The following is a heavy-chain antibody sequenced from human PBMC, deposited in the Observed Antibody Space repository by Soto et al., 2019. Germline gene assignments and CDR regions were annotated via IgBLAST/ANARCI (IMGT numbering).Heavy chain of an antibody. Sequence: QAELVQSGAEVKKPGASVKVSCKASGYTFTSYGISWVRQAPGQGLEWMGWISAYNGNTNYAQKLQGRVTMTTDTSTSTAYMELRSLRSDDTAVYYCARGGEYCSGGSCYSTLDHYWGQGTLVTVSS. D-gene: IGHD2-15*01. CDR3: ARGGEYCSGGSCYSTLDHY. CDR2: ISAYNGNT. V-gene: IGHV1-18*01. J-gene: IGHJ4*02. CDR1: GYTFTSYG.